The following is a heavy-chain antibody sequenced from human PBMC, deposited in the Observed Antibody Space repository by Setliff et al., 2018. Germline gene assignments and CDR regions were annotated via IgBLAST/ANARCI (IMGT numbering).Heavy chain of an antibody. CDR3: ARGKIRITMIVVPTGGAFDI. V-gene: IGHV4-4*02. CDR1: GDSISSSNW. D-gene: IGHD3-22*01. CDR2: IHHSGST. Sequence: TLSLTCAVSGDSISSSNWWNWVRQPPGKGLEWIGEIHHSGSTKYNPSLKSRVTISVDKSKNQFSLKLSSVTAADTAVYYCARGKIRITMIVVPTGGAFDIWGQGTMVTV. J-gene: IGHJ3*02.